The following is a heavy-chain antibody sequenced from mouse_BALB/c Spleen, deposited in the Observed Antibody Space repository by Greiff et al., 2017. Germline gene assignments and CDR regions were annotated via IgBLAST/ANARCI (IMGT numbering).Heavy chain of an antibody. CDR3: ARKGDDGYYFDY. Sequence: VKLVESGPGLVQPSQSLSITCTVSGFSLTSYGVHWVRQSPGKGLEWLGVIWSGGSTYYNAAFISRLTISKDNSKSQVFFKMNSLQANDTAIYYCARKGDDGYYFDYWGQGTTLTVSS. V-gene: IGHV2-2*02. J-gene: IGHJ2*01. CDR2: IWSGGST. CDR1: GFSLTSYG. D-gene: IGHD2-3*01.